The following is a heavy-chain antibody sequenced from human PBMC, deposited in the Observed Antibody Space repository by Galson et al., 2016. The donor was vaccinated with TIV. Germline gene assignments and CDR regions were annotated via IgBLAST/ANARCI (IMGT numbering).Heavy chain of an antibody. V-gene: IGHV5-51*01. J-gene: IGHJ3*02. CDR2: IYPGDSAP. CDR1: GYIFTNYW. CDR3: ARRFPVDDGDYAAFDI. Sequence: QSGAEVKEPGESLNISCKGSGYIFTNYWIGWVRQMPGKGLEWMGLIYPGDSAPRYSPSFQGRVTISADRPINTAYLLLNSLKASDTAMYYCARRFPVDDGDYAAFDIWGQGTIVTVSS. D-gene: IGHD4-17*01.